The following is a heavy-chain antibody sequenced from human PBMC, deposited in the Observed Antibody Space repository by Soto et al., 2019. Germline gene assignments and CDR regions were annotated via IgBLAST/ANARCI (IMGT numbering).Heavy chain of an antibody. CDR2: ISSSSNYI. CDR1: GFSFSAYY. J-gene: IGHJ5*02. V-gene: IGHV3-11*06. CDR3: ARSPVAATFWFDL. Sequence: QVQLVESGGGLVKPGGSLRLSCAAAGFSFSAYYMTWIRQAPGKGLEWVSYISSSSNYINYADSVKGRFTISRDNSKNSLSLQINSLRAEDTATYYCARSPVAATFWFDLWGQGTVVTVSS. D-gene: IGHD2-15*01.